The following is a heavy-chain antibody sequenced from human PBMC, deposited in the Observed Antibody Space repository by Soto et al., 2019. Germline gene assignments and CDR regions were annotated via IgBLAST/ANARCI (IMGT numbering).Heavy chain of an antibody. CDR3: VRDSGEKRVRRGFYYYYMDV. D-gene: IGHD3-10*01. CDR1: GVTFSSFS. CDR2: ILSSGGSI. Sequence: EVQLVESGGGLVKPGGSLRLSCAASGVTFSSFSFNWVRQAPGKGLEWVSFILSSGGSIYYADSVKGRFTISRDNAKNSLYLQMNSLKDEDTAVYYCVRDSGEKRVRRGFYYYYMDVWGKGTTVTVSS. V-gene: IGHV3-21*01. J-gene: IGHJ6*03.